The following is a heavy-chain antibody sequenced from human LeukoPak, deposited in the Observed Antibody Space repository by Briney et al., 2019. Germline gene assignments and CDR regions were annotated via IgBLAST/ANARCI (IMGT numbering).Heavy chain of an antibody. CDR3: ARDPTTVTKGLDI. Sequence: NTSETLSLTCTVSGGSISSHYWTWIRQPPGKGLEWIGYISYIGSTNYNPSLKSRVTISVDTSKNQFSLKLSSVTAADAAVYFCARDPTTVTKGLDIWGQGTMVTVSS. CDR1: GGSISSHY. J-gene: IGHJ3*02. D-gene: IGHD4-17*01. CDR2: ISYIGST. V-gene: IGHV4-59*11.